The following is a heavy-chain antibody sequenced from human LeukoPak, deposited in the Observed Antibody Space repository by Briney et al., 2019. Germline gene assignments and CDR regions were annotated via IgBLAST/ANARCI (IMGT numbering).Heavy chain of an antibody. Sequence: SETLSLTCAVSGGSISSSNWWSWVRQPPGKGLEWIGEINHSGSTNYNPSLKSRVTISVDTSKNQFSLKLSSVTAADTAVYYCARALIVSIAVAGKARGYFDLWGRGTLVTVSS. CDR3: ARALIVSIAVAGKARGYFDL. J-gene: IGHJ2*01. V-gene: IGHV4-4*02. CDR2: INHSGST. D-gene: IGHD6-19*01. CDR1: GGSISSSNW.